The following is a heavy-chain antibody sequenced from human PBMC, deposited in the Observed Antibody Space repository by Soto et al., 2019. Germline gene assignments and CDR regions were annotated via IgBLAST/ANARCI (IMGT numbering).Heavy chain of an antibody. CDR1: GYTFTIYD. CDR2: ISAYNGNT. CDR3: AKGADYFHSNGNNLEYFQY. J-gene: IGHJ1*01. D-gene: IGHD3-22*01. V-gene: IGHV1-18*01. Sequence: GASVKVSCKTSGYTFTIYDISWVRQAPGQGLEWMGWISAYNGNTNYAQSLQGRVTMTTDTSTSTAYMELRSLRSDDTAVYHCAKGADYFHSNGNNLEYFQYWGQGTLVTVSS.